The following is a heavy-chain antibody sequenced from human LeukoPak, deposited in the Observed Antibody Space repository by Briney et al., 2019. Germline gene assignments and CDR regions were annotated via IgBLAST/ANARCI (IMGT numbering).Heavy chain of an antibody. CDR1: GGSFSGYY. CDR2: INHSGST. D-gene: IGHD5-18*01. CDR3: ARAQPRGYSYGFAY. J-gene: IGHJ4*02. Sequence: SETLSLTCAVYGGSFSGYYWSWIRQPPGKGLEWIGEINHSGSTNYNLSLKSRVTISVDTSKNQFSLKLSSVTAADTAVYYCARAQPRGYSYGFAYWGQGTLVTVSS. V-gene: IGHV4-34*01.